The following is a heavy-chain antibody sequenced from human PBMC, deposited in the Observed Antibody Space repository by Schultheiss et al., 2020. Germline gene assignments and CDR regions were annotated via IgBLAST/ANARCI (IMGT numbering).Heavy chain of an antibody. CDR3: AREAVITFGGVIG. Sequence: WGSLRLSCAASGFTFSSYTMNWVRQAPGKGLEWVSSISSSSSYIYYADSVKGRFTISRDNAKNSLYLQMNSLRAEDTAVYYCAREAVITFGGVIGWGQGTLVTVSS. CDR2: ISSSSSYI. D-gene: IGHD3-16*02. V-gene: IGHV3-21*01. CDR1: GFTFSSYT. J-gene: IGHJ4*02.